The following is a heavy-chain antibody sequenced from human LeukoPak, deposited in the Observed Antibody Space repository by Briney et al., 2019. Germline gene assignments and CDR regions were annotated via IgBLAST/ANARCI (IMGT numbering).Heavy chain of an antibody. V-gene: IGHV3-73*01. CDR1: GFTFSGSA. CDR3: TRRALRYFDRPWEAFDI. CDR2: IRSKANSYAT. Sequence: PGGSLRLSCAASGFTFSGSAMHWVRQASGKGLEWVGRIRSKANSYATAYAASVKGRFTISRDDSKNTAYLQMNSLKTEDTAVYYCTRRALRYFDRPWEAFDIWGQGTMVTVSS. J-gene: IGHJ3*02. D-gene: IGHD3-9*01.